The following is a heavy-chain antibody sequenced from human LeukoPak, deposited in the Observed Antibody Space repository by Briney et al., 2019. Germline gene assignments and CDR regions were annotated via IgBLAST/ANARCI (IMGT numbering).Heavy chain of an antibody. CDR2: ISAYNGDT. CDR3: AREAAAAGSRIFDY. CDR1: GYTFTSYG. D-gene: IGHD6-13*01. J-gene: IGHJ4*02. Sequence: ASVKVSCKASGYTFTSYGINWVRQAPGQGLEWMGWISAYNGDTNYAQKLQGRVTMTTDTSTSTAYMELRSLRSDDTAVYYCAREAAAAGSRIFDYWGQGTLVTVSS. V-gene: IGHV1-18*01.